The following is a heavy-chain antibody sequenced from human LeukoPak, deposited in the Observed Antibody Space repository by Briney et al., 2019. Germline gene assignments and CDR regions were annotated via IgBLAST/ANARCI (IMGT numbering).Heavy chain of an antibody. J-gene: IGHJ4*02. CDR1: GFTFSSYS. Sequence: RGGSLRLSCAASGFTFSSYSMNWVRQAPGKGLEWVSSTSSSSSYIYYADSVKGRFTISRDNAKNSLYLQMNSLRAEDTAVYYRRCSITMVRGVIIASYKDYWGQGTLVTVSS. CDR3: RCSITMVRGVIIASYKDY. V-gene: IGHV3-21*01. D-gene: IGHD3-10*01. CDR2: TSSSSSYI.